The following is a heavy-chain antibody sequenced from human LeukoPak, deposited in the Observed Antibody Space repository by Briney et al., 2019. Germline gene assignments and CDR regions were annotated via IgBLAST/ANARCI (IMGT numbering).Heavy chain of an antibody. CDR2: IIPILGIA. CDR3: ARDPRLRNSLYGMDV. Sequence: SVKVSCNASGGTFSSYAISWVRQAPGQGLEWMGRIIPILGIANYAQKFQGRVTITADKSTSTAYMELSSLRSEDTAVYYCARDPRLRNSLYGMDVWGQGTTVTVSS. D-gene: IGHD5-18*01. CDR1: GGTFSSYA. J-gene: IGHJ6*02. V-gene: IGHV1-69*04.